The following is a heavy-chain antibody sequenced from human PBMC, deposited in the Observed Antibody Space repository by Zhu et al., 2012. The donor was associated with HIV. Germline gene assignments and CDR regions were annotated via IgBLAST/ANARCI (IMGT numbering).Heavy chain of an antibody. D-gene: IGHD6-19*01. V-gene: IGHV4-38-2*02. CDR1: GYSISSGYY. Sequence: QVQLQESGPGLVKPSETLSLTCAVSGYSISSGYYWGWIRQPPGKGLEWIGSIYHSGSTYYNPSLKSRVTISVDTSKNQFSLKLSSVTAADTAVYYCARDRESSGWYRVGWFDPWGQGNPWSPSPQ. J-gene: IGHJ5*02. CDR2: IYHSGST. CDR3: ARDRESSGWYRVGWFDP.